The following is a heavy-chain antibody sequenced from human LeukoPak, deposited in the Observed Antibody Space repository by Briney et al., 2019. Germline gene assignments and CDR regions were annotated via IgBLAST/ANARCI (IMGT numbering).Heavy chain of an antibody. CDR1: GGSISSGGYY. D-gene: IGHD1-14*01. V-gene: IGHV4-31*03. J-gene: IGHJ6*02. CDR3: ARVPRDELNHRYYYYGMDV. Sequence: SETLSLTCTVSGGSISSGGYYWSWIRQHPGKGLEWIGYIYYSGSTYYNPSLKSRVTISVDTSKNQFSLKLSSVTAADTAVYYCARVPRDELNHRYYYYGMDVWGQGTTVTVSS. CDR2: IYYSGST.